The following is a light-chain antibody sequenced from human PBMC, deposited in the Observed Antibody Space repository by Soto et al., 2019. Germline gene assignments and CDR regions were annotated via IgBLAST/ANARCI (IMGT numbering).Light chain of an antibody. Sequence: VLTQSPGTLSLSPGERATLSCRASQSVSNNYLACYQQKPGQAPRLLIYGASTRATGIAARFSGSGSGTEFTLTISSMQAEDFALYYCQQYGNSPLTFGGGTKVDIK. CDR1: QSVSNNY. CDR2: GAS. CDR3: QQYGNSPLT. J-gene: IGKJ4*01. V-gene: IGKV3-20*01.